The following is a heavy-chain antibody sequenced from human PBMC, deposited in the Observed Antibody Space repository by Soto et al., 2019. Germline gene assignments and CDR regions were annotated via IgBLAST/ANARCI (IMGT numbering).Heavy chain of an antibody. V-gene: IGHV4-4*02. CDR2: IYHSGST. D-gene: IGHD5-12*01. Sequence: SEALSRTCAVSGGSISSSNWWSFFRQPPGKGLECIGEIYHSGSTNYNPSLKSRVTISVDKSKNQFSLKLSSVTAADTAVYYCARVEVMATITMDVWGQGTTVTVSS. CDR3: ARVEVMATITMDV. J-gene: IGHJ6*02. CDR1: GGSISSSNW.